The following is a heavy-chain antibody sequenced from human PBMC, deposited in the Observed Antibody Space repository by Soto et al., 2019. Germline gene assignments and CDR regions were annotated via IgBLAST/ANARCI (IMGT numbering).Heavy chain of an antibody. J-gene: IGHJ4*02. V-gene: IGHV4-39*01. D-gene: IGHD3-22*01. CDR1: GGSISSSSYY. Sequence: SETLSLTCTVSGGSISSSSYYWGWIRQPPGKGLEWIGSIYYSGSTYYNPSLKSRVTISVDTSKNQFSLKLSSVTAADTAVYYCAIQPDYYASSGYYYWCQGPLVTGSA. CDR3: AIQPDYYASSGYYY. CDR2: IYYSGST.